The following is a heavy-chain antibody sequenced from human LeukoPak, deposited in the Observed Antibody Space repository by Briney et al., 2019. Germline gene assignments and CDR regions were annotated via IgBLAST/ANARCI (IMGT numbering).Heavy chain of an antibody. J-gene: IGHJ4*02. CDR3: ARGRTMVRGVTLDY. CDR1: GGSFSGYY. V-gene: IGHV4-34*01. D-gene: IGHD3-10*01. CDR2: INHSGST. Sequence: PSETLSLTRAVYGGSFSGYYWSWIRQPPGKGLEWIGEINHSGSTNYNPSLKSRVTISVDTSKNQFSLKLSSVTAADTAVYYCARGRTMVRGVTLDYWGQGTLVTVSS.